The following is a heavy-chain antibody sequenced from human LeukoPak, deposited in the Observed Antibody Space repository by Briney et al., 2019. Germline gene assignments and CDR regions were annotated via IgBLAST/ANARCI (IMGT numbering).Heavy chain of an antibody. V-gene: IGHV4-30-4*01. CDR2: IYYSGST. Sequence: SETLSLTCTVSGGSISSGDYYWSWIRQPPGKGLEWIGYIYYSGSTYYNPSLKSRVTISVDTSKNQFSLKLSSVTAADTAVYYCARTPYYYGSGSYYYYYGMDVWGQGTTVTVSS. J-gene: IGHJ6*02. CDR1: GGSISSGDYY. D-gene: IGHD3-10*01. CDR3: ARTPYYYGSGSYYYYYGMDV.